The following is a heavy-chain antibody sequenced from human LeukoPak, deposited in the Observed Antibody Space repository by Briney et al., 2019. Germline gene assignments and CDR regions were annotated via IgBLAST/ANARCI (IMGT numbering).Heavy chain of an antibody. CDR3: AIFWSGYMAFDI. J-gene: IGHJ3*02. CDR1: GYTFTIYG. Sequence: WASVNVSCKASGYTFTIYGISWVRQAPGQGLEWMGWISAYNGNTNYAQKLQGRVTMTTDTSTSTAYMELRSLRSDDTAVYYCAIFWSGYMAFDIWGQGTMVTVSS. D-gene: IGHD3-3*01. CDR2: ISAYNGNT. V-gene: IGHV1-18*01.